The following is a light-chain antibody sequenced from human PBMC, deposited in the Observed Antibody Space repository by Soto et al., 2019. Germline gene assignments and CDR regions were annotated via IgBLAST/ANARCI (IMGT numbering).Light chain of an antibody. CDR1: SGHSTYI. Sequence: QPVLTQSSSASASLGSSVKLTCTLSSGHSTYIIAWHQQQPGKAPRYLMNLEAGGSYNKGSGVPDRFSGSSSGADRYLTISNLQFEDEADYYCETWDSNTRVFGGGTKLPVL. J-gene: IGLJ3*02. CDR3: ETWDSNTRV. CDR2: LEAGGSY. V-gene: IGLV4-60*02.